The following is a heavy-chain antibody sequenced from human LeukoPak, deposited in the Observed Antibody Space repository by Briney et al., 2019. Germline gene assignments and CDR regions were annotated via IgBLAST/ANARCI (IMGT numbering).Heavy chain of an antibody. CDR1: GYTFTSYA. Sequence: WASVKVSCKASGYTFTSYAMHWVRQAPGHRLEWMGWINAGNGNIKYSQKFQGRVTITRDTSASTAYMELSSLRSEDTAVYYCARTTAMVTIFDYWGQGTLVTVSS. V-gene: IGHV1-3*01. CDR3: ARTTAMVTIFDY. CDR2: INAGNGNI. D-gene: IGHD5-18*01. J-gene: IGHJ4*02.